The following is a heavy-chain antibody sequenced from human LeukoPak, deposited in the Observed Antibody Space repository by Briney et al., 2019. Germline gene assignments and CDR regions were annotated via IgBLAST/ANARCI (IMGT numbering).Heavy chain of an antibody. V-gene: IGHV3-7*03. D-gene: IGHD3-22*01. Sequence: PGGSLRLSCAASGFTFSSYWMSWVRQAPGKGLEWVANIKQDGSEENYVDSVKGRFTISRDNAKNSLYLQMNSLRAEDTAVYYCARDYQDSSGYYYFDYWGQGTLVTVSS. CDR2: IKQDGSEE. CDR3: ARDYQDSSGYYYFDY. CDR1: GFTFSSYW. J-gene: IGHJ4*02.